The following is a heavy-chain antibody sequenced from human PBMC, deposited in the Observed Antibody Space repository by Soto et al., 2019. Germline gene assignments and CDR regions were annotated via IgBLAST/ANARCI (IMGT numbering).Heavy chain of an antibody. Sequence: GGSLRLSCAASGFTFSSYAMSWVRQAPGKGLEWVSAISGSGGSTYYADSVKGRFTISRDNSKDTLYLQMGSLRAEDTALYYCAKGYYRVAAADYNFDYWGQGTLVTVSS. CDR2: ISGSGGST. CDR3: AKGYYRVAAADYNFDY. CDR1: GFTFSSYA. J-gene: IGHJ4*02. D-gene: IGHD6-13*01. V-gene: IGHV3-23*01.